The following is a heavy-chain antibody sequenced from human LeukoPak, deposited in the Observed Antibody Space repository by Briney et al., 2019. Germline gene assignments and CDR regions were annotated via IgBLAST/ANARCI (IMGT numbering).Heavy chain of an antibody. CDR3: ARDGPYSDTWSGPFPFDM. V-gene: IGHV3-21*01. Sequence: GGSLRLSCAASGFTFSTYFMNWVRQAPGKGLEWVSSISTMSTYTHYADSVKGRFTISRDNAKNSLYLDMNSLRAEDTAVYYCARDGPYSDTWSGPFPFDMWGQGTMVTVSS. J-gene: IGHJ3*02. CDR1: GFTFSTYF. D-gene: IGHD3-3*01. CDR2: ISTMSTYT.